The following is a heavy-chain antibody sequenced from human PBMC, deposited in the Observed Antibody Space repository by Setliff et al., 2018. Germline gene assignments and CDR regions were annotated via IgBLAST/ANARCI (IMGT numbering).Heavy chain of an antibody. CDR1: PGSISRHY. D-gene: IGHD5-18*01. J-gene: IGHJ4*02. CDR3: AGRPQNTPMGPCDY. Sequence: SETPSLTCTVSPGSISRHYWSWFRQAPGKGLEWIGYRHDNGERDYNPSLGSRVTISVDTSKNQFSLMLTSVTAADTAIYYCAGRPQNTPMGPCDYWGQGTLVTVSS. CDR2: RHDNGER. V-gene: IGHV4-59*11.